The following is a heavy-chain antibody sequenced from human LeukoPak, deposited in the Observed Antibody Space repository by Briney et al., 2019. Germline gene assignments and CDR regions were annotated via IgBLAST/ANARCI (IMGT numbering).Heavy chain of an antibody. CDR3: ARAYYYDSSGYYPGGDY. V-gene: IGHV1-46*01. J-gene: IGHJ4*02. CDR1: GYTFTNYY. Sequence: ASVKVSCKASGYTFTNYYIYWVRQAPGQGLEWMGIINPSGGSTKYAQKFQGRVTMTRDTSKSTVYMELSSLRSDDTAVYYCARAYYYDSSGYYPGGDYWGQGTLVTVSS. CDR2: INPSGGST. D-gene: IGHD3-22*01.